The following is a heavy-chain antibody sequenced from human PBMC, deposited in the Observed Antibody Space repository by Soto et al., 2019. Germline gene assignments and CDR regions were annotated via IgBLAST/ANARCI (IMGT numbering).Heavy chain of an antibody. D-gene: IGHD1-1*01. CDR3: ARGKGMEENYYYYGLDI. J-gene: IGHJ6*02. CDR2: INGGTGRT. V-gene: IGHV1-3*01. Sequence: QVQVVQSGAEVKKPGASVKISCKASGYTFTTHAMHWVRQAPGQSLEWMGWINGGTGRTKHSQRFQGSVNITRDTSASTAYMELSSLRSEDTAVYYCARGKGMEENYYYYGLDIWGQGTTVTVSS. CDR1: GYTFTTHA.